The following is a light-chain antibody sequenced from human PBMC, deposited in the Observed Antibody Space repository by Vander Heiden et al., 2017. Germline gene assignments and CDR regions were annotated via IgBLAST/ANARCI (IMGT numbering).Light chain of an antibody. V-gene: IGLV4-60*03. CDR1: SGHSSYI. J-gene: IGLJ3*02. Sequence: QPVPTQSSSASASLGSSVKLTCTLSSGHSSYIIAWHQQQPGKAPRYLMKLEGSGSYNKGSGVPDRFSGSSSGADRYLTISNLQSEDEADYYCETWDSPYWVFGGGTKLTVL. CDR2: LEGSGSY. CDR3: ETWDSPYWV.